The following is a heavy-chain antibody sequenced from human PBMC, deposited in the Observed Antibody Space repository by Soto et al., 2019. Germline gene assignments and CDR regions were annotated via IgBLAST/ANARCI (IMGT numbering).Heavy chain of an antibody. CDR3: ARDQEMYYYDSSGYYPFDY. CDR2: VDPNSGGT. J-gene: IGHJ4*02. Sequence: ASVKVSCKPSGYTFTAYYIHWVRQAPGQGLEWMGWVDPNSGGTNYAQKLQGRVTMTTDTSTSTAYMELRSLRSDDTAVYYCARDQEMYYYDSSGYYPFDYWGQGTLVTVSS. V-gene: IGHV1-2*02. CDR1: GYTFTAYY. D-gene: IGHD3-22*01.